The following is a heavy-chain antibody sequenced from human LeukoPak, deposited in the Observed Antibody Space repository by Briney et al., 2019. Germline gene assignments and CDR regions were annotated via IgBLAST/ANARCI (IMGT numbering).Heavy chain of an antibody. CDR1: GGSVSSGTYY. CDR2: ISYSGST. D-gene: IGHD2-15*01. J-gene: IGHJ3*02. Sequence: SETLSLTCTVSGGSVSSGTYYWTWSRQPPGKGLEWIGYISYSGSTNYNPSLKSRVTISVDTSKSQFSLNLSSVTAADTAVYHCARRGSGGRSFDIWGQGTMVTVSS. CDR3: ARRGSGGRSFDI. V-gene: IGHV4-61*01.